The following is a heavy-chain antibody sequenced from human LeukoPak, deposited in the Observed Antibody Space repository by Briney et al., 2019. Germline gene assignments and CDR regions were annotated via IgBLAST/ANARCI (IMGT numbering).Heavy chain of an antibody. CDR1: GYSISSGYY. Sequence: SETLSLTCAVPGYSISSGYYWGWIRQPPGKGLEWIGSIYHSGSTYYNPSLKSRVTISVDTSKNQFSLKLSSVTAADTAVYYCARVTSDYGDYVGPQDFDYWGQGTLVTVSS. D-gene: IGHD4-17*01. CDR2: IYHSGST. J-gene: IGHJ4*02. CDR3: ARVTSDYGDYVGPQDFDY. V-gene: IGHV4-38-2*01.